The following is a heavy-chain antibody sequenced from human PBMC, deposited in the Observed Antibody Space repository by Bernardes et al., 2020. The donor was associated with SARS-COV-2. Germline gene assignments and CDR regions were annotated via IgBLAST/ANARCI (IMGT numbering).Heavy chain of an antibody. Sequence: GSLRLLRAASGFTFNNYTLNWVRQAPGKGLEWVSSISSSGRYIYYADSLKGRFTIGRDNAKNSLYLQMNSLRAEDTAVYYCARDQTDRASDGFDIWGQGTMVTVSS. J-gene: IGHJ3*02. CDR1: GFTFNNYT. CDR2: ISSSGRYI. V-gene: IGHV3-21*06. CDR3: ARDQTDRASDGFDI. D-gene: IGHD2-21*02.